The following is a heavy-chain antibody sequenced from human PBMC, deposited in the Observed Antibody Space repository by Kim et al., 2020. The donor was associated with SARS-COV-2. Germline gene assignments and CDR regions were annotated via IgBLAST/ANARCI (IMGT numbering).Heavy chain of an antibody. D-gene: IGHD2-8*01. J-gene: IGHJ6*01. CDR3: VCTKGYPLPGGYSYSYG. Sequence: GGSLRLSCAASGFTFHDYSFHWVRQAPGKGLEWVSLISWDGSKTYYAYSVTGRFTLSRANSKNSLYSQMKSLSINDTALSYYVCTKGYPLPGGYSYSYG. CDR2: ISWDGSKT. V-gene: IGHV3-43*01. CDR1: GFTFHDYS.